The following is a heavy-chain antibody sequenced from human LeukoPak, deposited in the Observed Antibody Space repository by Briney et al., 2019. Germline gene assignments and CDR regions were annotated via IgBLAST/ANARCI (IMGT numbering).Heavy chain of an antibody. CDR1: GGSISSGGYY. CDR2: IYYSGST. D-gene: IGHD2-21*02. J-gene: IGHJ5*02. V-gene: IGHV4-31*03. CDR3: AIAYCGGDSWSWFDP. Sequence: SQTLSLTCTVSGGSISSGGYYWSWIRQHPGKGLEWIGYIYYSGSTYYNPSLKSRVTISVDTSKNQFSLKLSSVTAADTAVYYCAIAYCGGDSWSWFDPWGQGTLVTVSS.